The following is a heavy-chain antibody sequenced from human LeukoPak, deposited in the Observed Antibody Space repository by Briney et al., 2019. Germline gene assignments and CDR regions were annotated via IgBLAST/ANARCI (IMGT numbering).Heavy chain of an antibody. D-gene: IGHD4-17*01. CDR1: GGSISSGGYY. CDR3: ARGSTTTVTPFDY. V-gene: IGHV4-31*03. CDR2: IYYSGST. Sequence: PSQTLSLTCTVSGGSISSGGYYWSWIRQHPGKGLEWIGYIYYSGSTYYNPSLKSRVTISVDTSKNQFSLKLSSVTAADTAVYYCARGSTTTVTPFDYWGQGTLVTVSS. J-gene: IGHJ4*02.